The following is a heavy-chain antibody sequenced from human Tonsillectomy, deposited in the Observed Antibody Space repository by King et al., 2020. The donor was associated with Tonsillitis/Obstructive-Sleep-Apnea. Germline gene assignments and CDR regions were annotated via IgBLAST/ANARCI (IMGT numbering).Heavy chain of an antibody. Sequence: VQLVESGGGLVQPGGSLRLSCAASGFTFNNYAMGWVRQAPGKGLEWVSGISGSGDSTYYGDSVKGRFTISRDNSKNTLYLQMNSLRAEDTAVYFCAKIDHHNFWSGYFDYWGQGTLVTVSS. CDR1: GFTFNNYA. V-gene: IGHV3-23*04. J-gene: IGHJ4*02. CDR3: AKIDHHNFWSGYFDY. CDR2: ISGSGDST. D-gene: IGHD3-3*01.